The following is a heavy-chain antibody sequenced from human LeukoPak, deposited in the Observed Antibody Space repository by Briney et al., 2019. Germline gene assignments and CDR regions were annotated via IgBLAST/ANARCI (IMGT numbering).Heavy chain of an antibody. J-gene: IGHJ3*02. CDR2: VSSDSSII. CDR3: ARDVAYAFDI. V-gene: IGHV3-48*02. CDR1: GFTFSSYS. Sequence: HPGGSLRLACAASGFTFSSYSMNWVRQAPGKGLEWVSYVSSDSSIIYYADSVKGRLTISRDNAKNSLYLQMNSLRDEDTALYYCARDVAYAFDIWGQGTMVTVSS.